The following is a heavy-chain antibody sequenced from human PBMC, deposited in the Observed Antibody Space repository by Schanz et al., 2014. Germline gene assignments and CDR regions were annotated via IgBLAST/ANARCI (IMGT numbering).Heavy chain of an antibody. J-gene: IGHJ5*02. V-gene: IGHV1-3*01. CDR1: GYTFTDYP. CDR3: ARDRRRYCSTASCLHDNWFDP. D-gene: IGHD2-2*01. Sequence: QVQLVQSGAEVKKPGASVKVSCKTSGYTFTDYPINWVRQAPGQRLEWMGWINAANGNTRYSQKFQGRVTITRDTSASTAYMELTSLRFDDTAVYYCARDRRRYCSTASCLHDNWFDPWGQGTLVIVSS. CDR2: INAANGNT.